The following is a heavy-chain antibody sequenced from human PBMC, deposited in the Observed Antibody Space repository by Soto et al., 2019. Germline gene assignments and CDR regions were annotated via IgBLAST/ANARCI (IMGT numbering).Heavy chain of an antibody. J-gene: IGHJ5*02. CDR1: GFTFSSYS. CDR2: ISSSSTYI. D-gene: IGHD2-15*01. V-gene: IGHV3-21*01. Sequence: GGSLRLSCAASGFTFSSYSMNWVRQAPGKGLEWVSSISSSSTYIYYADSVKGRFSISRDNAKNSLYLQMNSLRAEDTALYYCARTIYCSGSTCYNNWFDPWGQGTLVTVSS. CDR3: ARTIYCSGSTCYNNWFDP.